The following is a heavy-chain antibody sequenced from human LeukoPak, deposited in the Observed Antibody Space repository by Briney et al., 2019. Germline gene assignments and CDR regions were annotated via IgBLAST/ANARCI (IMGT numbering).Heavy chain of an antibody. V-gene: IGHV3-48*01. CDR3: ARGRYIVVVPAAIDY. D-gene: IGHD2-2*01. CDR1: GFTFSSFS. CDR2: ISSSSSTI. Sequence: GGSLRLSCAASGFTFSSFSMNWVRQAPGKGLEWVSYISSSSSTIYYADSVKGRFTISRDNAKNSLYLQMNSLRAEDTAVYYCARGRYIVVVPAAIDYWGQGTLVTVPS. J-gene: IGHJ4*02.